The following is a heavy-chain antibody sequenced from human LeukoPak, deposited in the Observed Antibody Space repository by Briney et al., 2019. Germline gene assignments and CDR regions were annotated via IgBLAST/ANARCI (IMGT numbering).Heavy chain of an antibody. Sequence: SETLSLTCAVSGGSISSGGYSWRWIRQPPGMGLVWIGYIYHSGSTYYNPSLKSRVTISVDRSKNQFSLKLSSVTAADTAVYYCASSLLYYYDSSGYAFDIWGQGTMVTVSS. V-gene: IGHV4-30-2*01. CDR1: GGSISSGGYS. CDR3: ASSLLYYYDSSGYAFDI. J-gene: IGHJ3*02. D-gene: IGHD3-22*01. CDR2: IYHSGST.